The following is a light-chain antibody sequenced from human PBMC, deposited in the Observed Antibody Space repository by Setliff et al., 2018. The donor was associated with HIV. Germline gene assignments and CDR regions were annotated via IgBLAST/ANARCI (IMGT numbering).Light chain of an antibody. V-gene: IGLV7-46*01. CDR2: DTT. Sequence: QAVVTQEPSLTVSPGGTVTLTCGSSTGAVTSGHYPHWFQQKPGQAPRTLICDTTNKHSWTPARFSGSLLGGKAALTLSGAQPEDEAEYYCLLSYSGALVFGTGTKVTVL. CDR1: TGAVTSGHY. J-gene: IGLJ1*01. CDR3: LLSYSGALV.